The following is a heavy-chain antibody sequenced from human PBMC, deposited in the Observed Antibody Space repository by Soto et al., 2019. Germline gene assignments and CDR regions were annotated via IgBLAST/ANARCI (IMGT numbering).Heavy chain of an antibody. J-gene: IGHJ4*02. Sequence: QVQLVESGGGVVQPGRSLRLSCAASGFTFSSYAMHWVRQAPGKGLEWGAVISYDGSNKYYADSVKGRFTISRDNSKNTLYLQMNSLRAEDTAVYYWARPPPIVATISFYYFDYWGQGTLVTVSS. D-gene: IGHD5-12*01. CDR2: ISYDGSNK. V-gene: IGHV3-30-3*01. CDR1: GFTFSSYA. CDR3: ARPPPIVATISFYYFDY.